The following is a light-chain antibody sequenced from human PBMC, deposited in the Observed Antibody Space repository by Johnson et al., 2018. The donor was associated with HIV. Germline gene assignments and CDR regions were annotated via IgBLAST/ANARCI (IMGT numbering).Light chain of an antibody. J-gene: IGLJ1*01. CDR1: TSNIRNNY. V-gene: IGLV1-51*02. CDR2: QTN. Sequence: QPVLTQPPSVSAAPGQKVTISCSGSTSNIRNNYVSWYQLFPGTAPTLLIYQTNKRPSGIPDRISGSKSGTSATLGIAGLQTGDEADYYCGTWASSLTVEVCGTGTRVTVL. CDR3: GTWASSLTVEV.